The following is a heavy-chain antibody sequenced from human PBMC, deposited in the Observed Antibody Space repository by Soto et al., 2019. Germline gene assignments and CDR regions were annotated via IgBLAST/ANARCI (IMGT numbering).Heavy chain of an antibody. D-gene: IGHD3-9*01. V-gene: IGHV3-15*02. CDR2: IKSNSDGRTT. J-gene: IGHJ4*02. CDR1: GFTFSNAW. Sequence: EVQLVESGGALVKPGGSLILSCTASGFTFSNAWMNWVGQAPGKGLEWVGRIKSNSDGRTTDDAAPVQGRFTISRDDSKHTVYLQMNSLEIDDTGVYYCTTCGTFLTGYCRWGRGTLVTVSS. CDR3: TTCGTFLTGYCR.